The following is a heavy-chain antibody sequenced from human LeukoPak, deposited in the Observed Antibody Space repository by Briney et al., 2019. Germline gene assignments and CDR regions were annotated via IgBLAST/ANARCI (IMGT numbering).Heavy chain of an antibody. D-gene: IGHD4-17*01. CDR3: ARGQGTVTTH. CDR2: IYYSGNT. CDR1: GGSISSGEYY. J-gene: IGHJ4*02. V-gene: IGHV4-30-4*01. Sequence: SETLSLTCTVSGGSISSGEYYWSWIRQPPGKGLEWIGYIYYSGNTYYNPSLKSRVTMSVDTSKNQFSLKLSSVTAADTAVYYCARGQGTVTTHWGQGTLVTVSS.